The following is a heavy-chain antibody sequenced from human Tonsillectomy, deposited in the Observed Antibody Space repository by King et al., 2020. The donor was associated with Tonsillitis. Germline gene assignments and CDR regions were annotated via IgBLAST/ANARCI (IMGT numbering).Heavy chain of an antibody. Sequence: VQLVESGAEVKKPGASVKVSRKASGYTFTNYDINWVRQATGQGLEWMGWMNPASGNAGYAQKFHDRVTMTRNTSISTAYMELNSLRSEDTAVYYCARTAGTDYWGQGTLVTVSS. V-gene: IGHV1-8*02. CDR3: ARTAGTDY. J-gene: IGHJ4*02. CDR2: MNPASGNA. CDR1: GYTFTNYD. D-gene: IGHD6-19*01.